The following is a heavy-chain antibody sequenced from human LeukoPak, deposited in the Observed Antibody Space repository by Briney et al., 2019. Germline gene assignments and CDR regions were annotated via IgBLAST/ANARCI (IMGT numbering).Heavy chain of an antibody. CDR1: GFTFSSYA. J-gene: IGHJ4*02. V-gene: IGHV3-33*01. Sequence: QPGGSLRLSCAASGFTFSSYAMHWVRQAPGKGLEWVALIWYDGNKKYFEDSVEGRFTISRDNSKNTLYLQMNSLRAEDTAVYYCARDRGYDPHYYFDYWGQGTLVTVSS. CDR2: IWYDGNKK. CDR3: ARDRGYDPHYYFDY. D-gene: IGHD5-12*01.